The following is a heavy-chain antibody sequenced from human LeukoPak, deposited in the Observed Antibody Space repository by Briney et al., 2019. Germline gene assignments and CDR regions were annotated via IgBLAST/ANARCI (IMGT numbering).Heavy chain of an antibody. Sequence: SVKVSCKASGSTFSNYAISWVRQAPGQGLEWMGRIIPMLGIANYAQKFQGRVTITADKATSTAYMELSSLRSEDTAVYFCARDRVPTSGGDIAHYWGQGTQVTVSS. D-gene: IGHD3-16*02. V-gene: IGHV1-69*04. J-gene: IGHJ4*02. CDR3: ARDRVPTSGGDIAHY. CDR1: GSTFSNYA. CDR2: IIPMLGIA.